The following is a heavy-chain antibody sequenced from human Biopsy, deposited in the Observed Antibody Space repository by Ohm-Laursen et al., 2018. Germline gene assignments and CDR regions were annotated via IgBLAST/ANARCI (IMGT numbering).Heavy chain of an antibody. D-gene: IGHD3-22*01. V-gene: IGHV4-39*01. CDR1: GGSISNNNYY. CDR3: ARDYDTSGYYYVS. Sequence: TLSLTCTVSGGSISNNNYYWGWIRQPPGKGLEWIGSIFYRGSTHYKPSLKSRVNISVDTSKNQFSLKLNSVTAADTAVYCCARDYDTSGYYYVSWGQGTLVTVSS. CDR2: IFYRGST. J-gene: IGHJ5*02.